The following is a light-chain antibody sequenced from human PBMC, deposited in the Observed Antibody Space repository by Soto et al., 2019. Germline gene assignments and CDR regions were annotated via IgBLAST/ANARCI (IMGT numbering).Light chain of an antibody. J-gene: IGKJ1*01. Sequence: DIQMTQSPSTLSASVGDRVTITCRASQSISSWLAWYQQKPGKAPKVLIFDASSLESGVPSRFSGSGSATEFTRTISSLQPDDFATYYCQQYSTYPGTFGQGTKVEIK. CDR1: QSISSW. CDR3: QQYSTYPGT. V-gene: IGKV1-5*01. CDR2: DAS.